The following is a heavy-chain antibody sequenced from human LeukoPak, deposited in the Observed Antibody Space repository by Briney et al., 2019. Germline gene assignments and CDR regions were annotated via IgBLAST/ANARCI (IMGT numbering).Heavy chain of an antibody. D-gene: IGHD3-10*01. V-gene: IGHV3-13*01. CDR3: TRDGTVIRGLPRRARTFYGMDV. CDR1: GFTFSSYD. J-gene: IGHJ6*02. Sequence: GGSLRLSCAASGFTFSSYDMHWVRQVTGKGLEWVSGIDNAGDTYYSDSVRGRFTISRENAKNSLYLQVNSLRAEDTAVYYCTRDGTVIRGLPRRARTFYGMDVWGQGTTVTVSS. CDR2: IDNAGDT.